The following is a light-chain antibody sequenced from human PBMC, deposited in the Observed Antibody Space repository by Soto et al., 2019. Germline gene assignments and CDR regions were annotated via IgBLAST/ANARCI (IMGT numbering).Light chain of an antibody. J-gene: IGLJ1*01. Sequence: QSALTQPASVSGSPGQSITISCTGTSSDVGGYNYVSWYQQHPGKAPKLMIYDVSNRPSGFSNRFSGSKSGNTASLTISGLQAEDEAHYYCSSYTSSSSLWVFGTGTKVTVL. CDR1: SSDVGGYNY. V-gene: IGLV2-14*01. CDR3: SSYTSSSSLWV. CDR2: DVS.